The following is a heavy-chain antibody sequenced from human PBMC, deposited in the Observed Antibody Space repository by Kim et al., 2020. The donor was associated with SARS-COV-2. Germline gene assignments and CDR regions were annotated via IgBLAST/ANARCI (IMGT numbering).Heavy chain of an antibody. CDR3: ARRGDYGGMDV. Sequence: GGSLRLSCAASGFTFSGSAIHWVRQASGKGLEWVGRITSEVNNYATAYAVSVKGRFTISRDDSKNTAFLQMNSLKTEDTAVYYCARRGDYGGMDVWGQGTTLTVSS. J-gene: IGHJ6*02. CDR1: GFTFSGSA. V-gene: IGHV3-73*01. CDR2: ITSEVNNYAT.